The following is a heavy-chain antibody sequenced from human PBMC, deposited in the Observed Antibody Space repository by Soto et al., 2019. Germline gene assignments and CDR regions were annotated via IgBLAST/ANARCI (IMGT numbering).Heavy chain of an antibody. J-gene: IGHJ4*02. D-gene: IGHD4-4*01. CDR1: GFTFSSYG. CDR3: ARETGYDSSNGFDY. CDR2: ISSSSAYI. V-gene: IGHV3-21*05. Sequence: GGSLRLSCAASGFTFSSYGMNWFRQAPGKGLEWVSYISSSSAYIYYTDSLKGRCTISRDNAKNSLYLQMNSLRAEDTAVYFCARETGYDSSNGFDYWGQGTLVTVSS.